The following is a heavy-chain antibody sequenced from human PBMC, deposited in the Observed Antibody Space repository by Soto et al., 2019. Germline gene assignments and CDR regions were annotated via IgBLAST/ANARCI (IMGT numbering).Heavy chain of an antibody. V-gene: IGHV3-48*03. CDR3: ARDYSDYYSMDV. J-gene: IGHJ6*02. CDR2: ISSSGSTI. Sequence: EVQLVESGGGLVQPGGSLRLSCGASGFTFSSYEMKWVRQAPGKGLEWVSYISSSGSTIYYADSVKGRFTISRDNDKNSLYLQMNSLRAEDTAVYYCARDYSDYYSMDVWGQGTTVTVSS. CDR1: GFTFSSYE. D-gene: IGHD4-4*01.